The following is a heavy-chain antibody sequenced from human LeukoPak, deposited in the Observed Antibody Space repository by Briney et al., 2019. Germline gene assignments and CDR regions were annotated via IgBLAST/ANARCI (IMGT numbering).Heavy chain of an antibody. J-gene: IGHJ4*02. CDR2: ISGSGGST. CDR3: AKGSSGMLLSHFDY. Sequence: GGSLRLSCAASGFTFSDYYMSWIRQAPGKGLEWVSAISGSGGSTYYADSVKGRFTISRDNSKNTLYLQMNSLRAEDTAVYYCAKGSSGMLLSHFDYWGQGTLVTVSS. V-gene: IGHV3-23*01. D-gene: IGHD6-6*01. CDR1: GFTFSDYY.